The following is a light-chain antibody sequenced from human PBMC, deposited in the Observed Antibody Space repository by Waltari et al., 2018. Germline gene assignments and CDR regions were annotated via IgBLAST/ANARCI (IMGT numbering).Light chain of an antibody. V-gene: IGKV1-39*01. Sequence: DIQMTQYPHSLSASVGARVTITCRASQSISSYLNWYQQKPGKAPKLLIYAASSLQSGVPSRFSGSGSGTDFTLTISSLQPEDFATYYCQQSYSTPYTFGQGTKLEI. J-gene: IGKJ2*01. CDR3: QQSYSTPYT. CDR2: AAS. CDR1: QSISSY.